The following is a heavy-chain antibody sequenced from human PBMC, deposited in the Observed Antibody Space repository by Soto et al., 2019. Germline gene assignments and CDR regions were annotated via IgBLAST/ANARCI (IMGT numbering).Heavy chain of an antibody. D-gene: IGHD2-2*01. Sequence: GGSLRLSCAASGFTVSSNYMSWVRQAPGKGLEWVSVIYSGGSTYYADSVKGRFTISRDNSKNTLYLQMNSLRAEDTAVYYCARGYCSSTSCYLAPYYYYYMDVWGKGTTVTVSS. CDR3: ARGYCSSTSCYLAPYYYYYMDV. CDR1: GFTVSSNY. CDR2: IYSGGST. V-gene: IGHV3-66*01. J-gene: IGHJ6*03.